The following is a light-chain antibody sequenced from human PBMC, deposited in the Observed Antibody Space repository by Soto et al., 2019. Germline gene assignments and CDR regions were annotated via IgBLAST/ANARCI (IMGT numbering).Light chain of an antibody. V-gene: IGLV2-8*01. Sequence: QSVLTQPPSASGSPGQSVTISCTGTSSDVGAYNYVSWYQQHPGKAPKLIISEVSQRPSGVPDRFSGSKSGNTASLTVSGLQAEDEADYYGGSHAGRIHFYVFGTGTK. CDR1: SSDVGAYNY. J-gene: IGLJ1*01. CDR2: EVS. CDR3: GSHAGRIHFYV.